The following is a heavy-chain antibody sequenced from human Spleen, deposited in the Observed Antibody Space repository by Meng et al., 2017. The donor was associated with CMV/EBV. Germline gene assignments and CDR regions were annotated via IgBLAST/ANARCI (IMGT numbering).Heavy chain of an antibody. CDR2: IRAYNGNT. CDR1: YTFPSYG. V-gene: IGHV1-18*01. J-gene: IGHJ4*02. D-gene: IGHD2-2*01. Sequence: YTFPSYGISWVRQAPGQGLEWMGWIRAYNGNTTYAQKLQGRVTMTTDTSTSTAYMELRSLRSDDTAVYYCARDGWDIVVVPAAGGDYWGQGTLVTVSS. CDR3: ARDGWDIVVVPAAGGDY.